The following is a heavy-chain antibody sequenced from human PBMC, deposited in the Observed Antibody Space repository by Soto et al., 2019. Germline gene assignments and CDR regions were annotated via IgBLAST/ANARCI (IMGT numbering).Heavy chain of an antibody. CDR1: GFTVTNYY. CDR2: INPAGDTT. CDR3: ARDRTGAAYFDY. J-gene: IGHJ4*02. D-gene: IGHD1-26*01. V-gene: IGHV1-46*03. Sequence: QVQLVQSGAEVKKPGTSVKVSCKASGFTVTNYYMHWLRLAPGQGPEWMGLINPAGDTTSFAPKXXGXXTVTRDTSTSTMYMEMRGLRSDDTAFYYCARDRTGAAYFDYWGQGTLVTVSP.